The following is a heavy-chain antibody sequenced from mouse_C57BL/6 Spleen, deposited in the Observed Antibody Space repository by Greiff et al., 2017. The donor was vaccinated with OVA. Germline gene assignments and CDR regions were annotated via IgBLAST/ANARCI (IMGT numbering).Heavy chain of an antibody. D-gene: IGHD2-4*01. V-gene: IGHV1-82*01. J-gene: IGHJ2*01. Sequence: QVQLQQSGPELVKPGASVKISCKASGYAFSSSWMNWVKQRPGKGLEWIGRIYPGDGDTNYNGKFKGKATLTADKSSRTAYMQLSSLTSEDSAVYFCARSDYDYFDYWGQGTTLTVSS. CDR2: IYPGDGDT. CDR1: GYAFSSSW. CDR3: ARSDYDYFDY.